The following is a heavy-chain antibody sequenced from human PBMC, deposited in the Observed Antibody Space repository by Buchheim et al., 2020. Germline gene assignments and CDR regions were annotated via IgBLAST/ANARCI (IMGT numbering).Heavy chain of an antibody. J-gene: IGHJ4*02. Sequence: QVQLVESGGCMVQPGGSLRLSCAASGFTFSGYAFFWVRQAPGKGLEWLAFISHDGRDTYYTDSVKGRFTISRDNSRNTLYLQMRSLTLEDTAIYYCAKNYGDYAADYWGQGTL. CDR2: ISHDGRDT. CDR3: AKNYGDYAADY. V-gene: IGHV3-30-3*02. CDR1: GFTFSGYA. D-gene: IGHD4-17*01.